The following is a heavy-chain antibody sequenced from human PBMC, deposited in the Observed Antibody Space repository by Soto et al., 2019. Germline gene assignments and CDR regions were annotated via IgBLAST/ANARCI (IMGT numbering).Heavy chain of an antibody. V-gene: IGHV3-11*05. CDR3: ARESRYYDSSGYLAP. Sequence: GGSLRLSCAASGFTFSHYYMSWIRQGPGKGLEWVSYISSSSSYTNYADSVKGRFTISRDNAKNSLYLQMNSLRSEDTAVYYCARESRYYDSSGYLAPWGQGTLVTVSS. J-gene: IGHJ5*02. CDR2: ISSSSSYT. D-gene: IGHD3-22*01. CDR1: GFTFSHYY.